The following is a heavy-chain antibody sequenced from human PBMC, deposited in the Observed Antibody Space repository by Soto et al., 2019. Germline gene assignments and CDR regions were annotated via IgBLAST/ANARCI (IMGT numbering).Heavy chain of an antibody. CDR3: ATAISSPFSSFDY. D-gene: IGHD2-2*01. V-gene: IGHV3-7*01. CDR1: GFTFITYW. CDR2: IKEDASEE. Sequence: EVQLVQSGGDLVQPGGSLRLSCVASGFTFITYWRTCVRQAPGMGPEWVAGIKEDASEELYVDSVKDRFSVSRDNAKNSLYLQLNSLSADDTAVYYCATAISSPFSSFDYWGQGSLVTVSS. J-gene: IGHJ4*02.